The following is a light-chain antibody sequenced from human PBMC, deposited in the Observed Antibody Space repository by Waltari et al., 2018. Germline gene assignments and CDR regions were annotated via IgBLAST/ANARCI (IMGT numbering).Light chain of an antibody. V-gene: IGLV2-8*01. CDR1: SSDVGGYHY. J-gene: IGLJ2*01. CDR2: EVS. Sequence: QSALTQPPSASGSPGQSVAISCTATSSDVGGYHYLSWYQQHPGKAPKLMIYEVSPRPSGVPDRFSGSKSGNTASLTVSGLQPEDEADYYCNAHAGSNNLLFGGGTKLTVL. CDR3: NAHAGSNNLL.